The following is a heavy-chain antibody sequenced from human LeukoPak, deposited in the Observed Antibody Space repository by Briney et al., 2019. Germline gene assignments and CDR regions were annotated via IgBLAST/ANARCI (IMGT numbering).Heavy chain of an antibody. V-gene: IGHV3-30-3*01. CDR2: ISYDGSNK. D-gene: IGHD5-18*01. CDR3: ARVSNKGIVVVSGGYSYGGIDY. CDR1: GFTFSSYA. J-gene: IGHJ4*02. Sequence: GGSLRLSCAASGFTFSSYAMHWVRQAPGKGLEWVAVISYDGSNKYYADSVKGRFTISRDNSKNTLYLQMNSLRAEDTAVYYCARVSNKGIVVVSGGYSYGGIDYWGQGTLVTVS.